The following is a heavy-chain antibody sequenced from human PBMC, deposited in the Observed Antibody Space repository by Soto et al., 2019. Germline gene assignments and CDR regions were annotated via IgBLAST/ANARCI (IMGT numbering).Heavy chain of an antibody. CDR3: AKGRVGVRESNPLYFDY. Sequence: PGGSLRLSCAASGFTFSSYAMSWVRQAPGKGLEWVSAISGSGGSTYYAESVKGRFTISRDNSKNTLYLQMNSLRAEDTAVYYCAKGRVGVRESNPLYFDYWGQGTLVTVSS. D-gene: IGHD3-10*01. CDR1: GFTFSSYA. J-gene: IGHJ4*02. V-gene: IGHV3-23*01. CDR2: ISGSGGST.